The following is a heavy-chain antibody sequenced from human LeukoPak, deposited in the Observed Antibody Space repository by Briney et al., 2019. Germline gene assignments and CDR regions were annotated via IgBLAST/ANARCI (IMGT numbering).Heavy chain of an antibody. CDR1: GYTFTSYY. D-gene: IGHD5-24*01. CDR3: ARANGYNRGIHWYYFDY. Sequence: REASVKVSCKASGYTFTSYYMHWVRQAPGQGLEWMGGIIPIFGTANYAQKFQGRVTITTDESTSTAYMELSSLRSEDTAVYYCARANGYNRGIHWYYFDYWGQGTLVTVSS. CDR2: IIPIFGTA. V-gene: IGHV1-69*05. J-gene: IGHJ4*02.